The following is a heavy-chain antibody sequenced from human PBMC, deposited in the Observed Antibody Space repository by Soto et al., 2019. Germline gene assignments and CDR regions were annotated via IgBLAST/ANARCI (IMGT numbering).Heavy chain of an antibody. CDR2: INAGNGNT. CDR3: ARARPGTPLRFLEWFPPLNWFDP. CDR1: GYTFTSYA. D-gene: IGHD3-3*01. Sequence: ASVKVSCKASGYTFTSYAMHWVRQAPGQRLEWMGWINAGNGNTKYSQKFQGRVTITRDTSTSTAYMELSSLRSEDTAVFYCARARPGTPLRFLEWFPPLNWFDPWGQGTLVTVSS. J-gene: IGHJ5*02. V-gene: IGHV1-3*01.